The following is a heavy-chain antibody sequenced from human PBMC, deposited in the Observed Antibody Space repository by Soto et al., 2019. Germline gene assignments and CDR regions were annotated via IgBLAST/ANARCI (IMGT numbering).Heavy chain of an antibody. CDR2: ISSDGSNK. V-gene: IGHV3-30*01. CDR3: AWPTTSLSHYHYVVED. J-gene: IGHJ6*01. D-gene: IGHD1-1*01. CDR1: GFTFAYYA. Sequence: HHGASLRHSCAASGFTFAYYAMNCVRPAPDKGLERVAVISSDGSNKYYADSVKGRFTISRDNSKDTLYLQMNSMRFEDTALYFCAWPTTSLSHYHYVVEDWGQGMTVSVAA.